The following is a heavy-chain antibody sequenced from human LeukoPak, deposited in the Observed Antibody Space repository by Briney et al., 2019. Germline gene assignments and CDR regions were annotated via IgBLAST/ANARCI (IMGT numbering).Heavy chain of an antibody. CDR2: IYYSGST. J-gene: IGHJ3*02. D-gene: IGHD6-19*01. Sequence: SETLSLTCTVSGGPISSSGHYCVWIRQPPGKGLERIGSIYYSGSTYYNPSLKSRVTISVDTSKNQFSLKLSSVTAADTAVYYCARSGWRDAFDIWGQGTMVTVSS. CDR1: GGPISSSGHY. CDR3: ARSGWRDAFDI. V-gene: IGHV4-39*01.